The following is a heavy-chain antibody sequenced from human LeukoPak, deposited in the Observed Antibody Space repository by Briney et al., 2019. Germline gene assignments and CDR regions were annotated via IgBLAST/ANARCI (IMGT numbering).Heavy chain of an antibody. D-gene: IGHD3-10*01. CDR3: ARGTTMVRGVSHFDY. J-gene: IGHJ4*02. CDR2: IYYSGST. CDR1: GGSISSGGYY. Sequence: SETLSLTCTVSGGSISSGGYYWSWIRQHPGKGLEWIGYIYYSGSTYYNPSLKSRVTISVDTSKNQFSLKLSTVTAADTAVYYCARGTTMVRGVSHFDYWGQGTLVTVSS. V-gene: IGHV4-31*03.